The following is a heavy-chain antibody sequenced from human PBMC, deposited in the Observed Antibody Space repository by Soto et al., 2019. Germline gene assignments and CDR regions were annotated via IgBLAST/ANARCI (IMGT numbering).Heavy chain of an antibody. Sequence: TQSLTCTVSGGYSRSGDYYLSWIRQPPGKGLEWIGYIYYSGSTYYNPSLKSRVTVSVDTSKNQFSLKLSSVTAADTAVYYCARAGFWSGYYRWFDPWGQATLVTLSS. CDR2: IYYSGST. V-gene: IGHV4-30-4*01. CDR3: ARAGFWSGYYRWFDP. D-gene: IGHD3-3*01. J-gene: IGHJ5*02. CDR1: GGYSRSGDYY.